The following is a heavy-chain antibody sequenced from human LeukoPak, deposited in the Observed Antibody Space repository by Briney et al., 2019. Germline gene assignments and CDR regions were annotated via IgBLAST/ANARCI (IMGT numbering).Heavy chain of an antibody. Sequence: GALRLSCAASGFTVSSNYMSWVRQAPGKGLEWVSVIYSGGSTYYADSVKGRFTISRDNSKNTLYLQMSSLRAEDTAVYYCVKDLTLTTVTRLGAFDIWGQGTMVTVSS. D-gene: IGHD4-17*01. J-gene: IGHJ3*02. CDR3: VKDLTLTTVTRLGAFDI. CDR1: GFTVSSNY. V-gene: IGHV3-53*05. CDR2: IYSGGST.